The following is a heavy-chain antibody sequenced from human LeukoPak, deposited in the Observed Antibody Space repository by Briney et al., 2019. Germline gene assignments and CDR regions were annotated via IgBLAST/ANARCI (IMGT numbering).Heavy chain of an antibody. CDR3: ARLAGYYYDSSGYPKPSSLIDF. Sequence: GGSLRLSCAASGFTFSSYSMNWVRQAPGKGLEWVSSISSSSSYIYYADSVKGRFTISRDNAKNSLYLQMNSLRAEDTAVYYCARLAGYYYDSSGYPKPSSLIDFWGQGTLVTVSS. D-gene: IGHD3-22*01. J-gene: IGHJ4*02. V-gene: IGHV3-21*01. CDR2: ISSSSSYI. CDR1: GFTFSSYS.